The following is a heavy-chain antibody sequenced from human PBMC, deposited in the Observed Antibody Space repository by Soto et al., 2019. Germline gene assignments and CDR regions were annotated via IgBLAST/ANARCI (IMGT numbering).Heavy chain of an antibody. V-gene: IGHV1-69*06. Sequence: ASVKVSCKASGGTFSSYAISWVRQAPGQGLEWMGGIIPIFGTANYAQKFQGRVTITADKSTSTAYMELSSLRSEDTAVYYCAREGEVVAATLRRLYFDYWDQGTLVTVSS. J-gene: IGHJ4*02. CDR2: IIPIFGTA. D-gene: IGHD2-15*01. CDR1: GGTFSSYA. CDR3: AREGEVVAATLRRLYFDY.